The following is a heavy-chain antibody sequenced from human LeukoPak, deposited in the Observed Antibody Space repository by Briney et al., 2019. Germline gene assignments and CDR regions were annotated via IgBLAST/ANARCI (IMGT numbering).Heavy chain of an antibody. CDR1: RFTFSIYA. CDR3: ARCRFSGTSCDFDS. V-gene: IGHV3-7*03. J-gene: IGHJ4*02. CDR2: IKQDESQK. Sequence: GGSLRLSCAASRFTFSIYAMTWVRQAPGKGLEWVANIKQDESQKYYVDSVKGRFTVSRDNAKNSLYLQMNSLRAEDTAVYYCARCRFSGTSCDFDSWGQGTPVIVSS. D-gene: IGHD2-2*01.